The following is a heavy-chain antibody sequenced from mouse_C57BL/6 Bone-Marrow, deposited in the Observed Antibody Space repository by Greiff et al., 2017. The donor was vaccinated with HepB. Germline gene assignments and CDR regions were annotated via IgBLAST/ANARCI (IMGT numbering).Heavy chain of an antibody. CDR3: ARGMVTRGVDY. CDR1: EYEFPSHD. V-gene: IGHV5-2*03. D-gene: IGHD2-2*01. Sequence: EVKLVESGGGLVQPGESLKLSCESNEYEFPSHDMSWVRKTPEKRLELVAAINSDGGSTYYPDTMERRFIIARDNTKKTLYLQMSSLRSEDTALYDGARGMVTRGVDYWGQGTTLTVSS. CDR2: INSDGGST. J-gene: IGHJ2*01.